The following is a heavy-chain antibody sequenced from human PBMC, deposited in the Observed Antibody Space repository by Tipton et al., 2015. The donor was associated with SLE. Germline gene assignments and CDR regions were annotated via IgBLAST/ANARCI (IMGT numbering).Heavy chain of an antibody. CDR2: ITWNGVDK. V-gene: IGHV3-9*01. Sequence: SLRLSCAASGFIFADYAMHWVRQAPGKGLEWVSGITWNGVDKGYADSVRGRFTISRDNAKNSLYLQMDSLRAEDTAFYYCAKGPEWLSYWGQGTLVTVSS. J-gene: IGHJ4*02. CDR1: GFIFADYA. D-gene: IGHD3-3*01. CDR3: AKGPEWLSY.